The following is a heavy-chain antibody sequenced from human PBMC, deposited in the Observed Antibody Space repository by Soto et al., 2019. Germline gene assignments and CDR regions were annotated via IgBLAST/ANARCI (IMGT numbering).Heavy chain of an antibody. J-gene: IGHJ6*02. Sequence: GASVKVSCKASGGTFSSYAISWVRQAPGQGLEWMGGIIPIFGTANYAQKFQGRVTITADESTSTAYMELSSLRSEDTAVYYCASKGVPAATGYYYYGMDVWGQGTTVTVSS. D-gene: IGHD2-2*01. CDR3: ASKGVPAATGYYYYGMDV. CDR1: GGTFSSYA. CDR2: IIPIFGTA. V-gene: IGHV1-69*13.